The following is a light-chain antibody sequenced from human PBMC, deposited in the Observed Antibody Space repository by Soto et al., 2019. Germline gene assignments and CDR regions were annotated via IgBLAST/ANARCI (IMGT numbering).Light chain of an antibody. J-gene: IGLJ3*02. V-gene: IGLV2-11*01. CDR1: SSDVGGYNY. Sequence: QSALTQPRSVSGSPGQSVTISCTGTSSDVGGYNYVSWYQQHPVKAPKLMIYDVSKRPSGVPDRFSGSKSGNTASLTISGLQAEDEADYYCCSHAGSYRVFGGGTKLTVL. CDR3: CSHAGSYRV. CDR2: DVS.